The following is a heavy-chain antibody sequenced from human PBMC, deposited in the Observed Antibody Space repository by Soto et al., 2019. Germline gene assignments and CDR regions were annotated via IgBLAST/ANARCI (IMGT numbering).Heavy chain of an antibody. Sequence: ASVKVSCKASGHTFTAHYVHWARQVPGQGLEWMGWINPNSGDTKFAQKFQGRVTMTSDTPTSTAYMELRRLRSDDTAVYYCASESDTLMVAWEDGMDVWGQGTTVTVSS. D-gene: IGHD1-26*01. CDR3: ASESDTLMVAWEDGMDV. CDR1: GHTFTAHY. CDR2: INPNSGDT. J-gene: IGHJ6*02. V-gene: IGHV1-2*02.